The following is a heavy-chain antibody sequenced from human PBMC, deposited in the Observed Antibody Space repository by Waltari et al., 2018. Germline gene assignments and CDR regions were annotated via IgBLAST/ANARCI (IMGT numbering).Heavy chain of an antibody. Sequence: QVLLVQSGAELKTPGASVKVSCKASGYQFPNYDNNWLRQATGQGLGWVGWMNPKNGNTLYAQKFQGRVTLTRDNSINTAYMELTSLTSDDTGVYYCARGLDSNSWYGAHFWGQGTLVTVAS. CDR2: MNPKNGNT. D-gene: IGHD6-13*01. CDR1: GYQFPNYD. CDR3: ARGLDSNSWYGAHF. J-gene: IGHJ4*02. V-gene: IGHV1-8*01.